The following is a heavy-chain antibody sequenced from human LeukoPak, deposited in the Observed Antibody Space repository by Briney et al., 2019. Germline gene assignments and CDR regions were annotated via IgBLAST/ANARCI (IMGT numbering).Heavy chain of an antibody. CDR1: GYTFTNYD. V-gene: IGHV1-69*13. Sequence: SVKVSCKASGYTFTNYDINWVRQAPGQGLEWMGGIIPIFGTANYAQKFLGRVTITADESTSTAYMELSSLRSEDTAVYYCTRGGERILTGFSDPYYYYMDVWGKGTTVTISS. CDR2: IIPIFGTA. CDR3: TRGGERILTGFSDPYYYYMDV. J-gene: IGHJ6*03. D-gene: IGHD3-9*01.